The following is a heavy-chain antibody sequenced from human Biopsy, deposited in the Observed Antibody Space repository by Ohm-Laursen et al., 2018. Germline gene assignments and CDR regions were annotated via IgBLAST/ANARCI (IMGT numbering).Heavy chain of an antibody. V-gene: IGHV3-48*04. CDR3: ARSPGRDRMDV. D-gene: IGHD1-14*01. J-gene: IGHJ6*02. CDR1: GFTFSGYS. Sequence: GSLRLSCAASGFTFSGYSMNWVRQAPGRGLEWVSYINVYSNKKYYADSVKGRFIVSRDNDKNSLYLQMNSLRAEDTAVYHCARSPGRDRMDVWGQGTTVIVSS. CDR2: INVYSNKK.